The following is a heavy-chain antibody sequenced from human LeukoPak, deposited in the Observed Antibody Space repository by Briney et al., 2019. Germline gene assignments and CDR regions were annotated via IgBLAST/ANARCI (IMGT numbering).Heavy chain of an antibody. J-gene: IGHJ6*03. CDR1: GFTFSSYW. D-gene: IGHD3-10*02. V-gene: IGHV3-7*01. CDR2: IKQDGSEK. CDR3: ARDGSPMWLYYYYMDV. Sequence: GGSLRLSCAASGFTFSSYWMSWVRQAPGKGLEWVANIKQDGSEKYYVDSVKGRFTISRDNAKNSLYLQMNSLRAKDTAVYYCARDGSPMWLYYYYMDVWGKGTTVTISS.